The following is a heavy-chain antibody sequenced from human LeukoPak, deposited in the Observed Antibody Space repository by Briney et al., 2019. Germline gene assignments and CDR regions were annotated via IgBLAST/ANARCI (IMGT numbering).Heavy chain of an antibody. CDR1: GYTFTGDS. CDR2: INPNSGGT. V-gene: IGHV1-2*06. Sequence: GASVKVSCKASGYTFTGDSMHWVRQAPGQGLEWMGQINPNSGGTNYAQKFQGRVTMTRDTSISTAYMELSRLRSDDTAVYYCARVDSGSYCFDYWGQGTLVTVSS. J-gene: IGHJ4*02. D-gene: IGHD1-26*01. CDR3: ARVDSGSYCFDY.